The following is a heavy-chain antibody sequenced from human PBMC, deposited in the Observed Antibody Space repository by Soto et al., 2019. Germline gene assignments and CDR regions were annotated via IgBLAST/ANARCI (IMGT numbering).Heavy chain of an antibody. J-gene: IGHJ6*03. V-gene: IGHV4-59*01. CDR2: IFNSGST. Sequence: QVQLQESGPGLVKSSETLSLTCRVSGGSISNYFWSWIRQPPGKGLEWIGYIFNSGSTIYSPSLTRRVPLTLDTSKNQFSLRLGSVTVADTAIYYCARGPETYYMDVWGKGTTVTVSS. CDR3: ARGPETYYMDV. CDR1: GGSISNYF.